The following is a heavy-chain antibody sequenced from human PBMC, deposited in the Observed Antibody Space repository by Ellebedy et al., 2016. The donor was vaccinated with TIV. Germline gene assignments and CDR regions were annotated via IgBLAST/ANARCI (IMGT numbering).Heavy chain of an antibody. J-gene: IGHJ4*02. D-gene: IGHD4-17*01. CDR1: GYSFTSYW. CDR2: IDPSDSYT. CDR3: ARHRGATVTLPDY. Sequence: GESLKISXKGSGYSFTSYWISWVRQMPGKGLEWMGRIDPSDSYTNYSPSFQGHVTISADKSISTAYLQWSSLKASDTAMYYCARHRGATVTLPDYWGQGTLVTVSS. V-gene: IGHV5-10-1*01.